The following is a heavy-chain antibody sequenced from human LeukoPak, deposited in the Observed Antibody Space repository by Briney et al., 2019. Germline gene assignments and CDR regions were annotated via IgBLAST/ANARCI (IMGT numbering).Heavy chain of an antibody. CDR1: GGSISSGDYY. D-gene: IGHD3-22*01. CDR2: IYYSGST. CDR3: ARGDYYDSSGRDY. V-gene: IGHV4-30-4*01. J-gene: IGHJ4*02. Sequence: PSETLSLTCTVSGGSISSGDYYGSWIRQPPGKGLEWIGYIYYSGSTYYNPSLKSRVTISVDTSKNQFSLKLSSVTAADTAVYYCARGDYYDSSGRDYWGQGTLVTVSS.